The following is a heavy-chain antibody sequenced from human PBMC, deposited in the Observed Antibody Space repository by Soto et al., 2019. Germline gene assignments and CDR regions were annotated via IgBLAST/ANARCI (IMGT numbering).Heavy chain of an antibody. D-gene: IGHD6-19*01. V-gene: IGHV1-46*01. Sequence: QVQLVQSGAEVKKPGASVKVSCKASGYTVINCYMHWLRQALGQVLEWMGIINPNGGSTTYAQRFQGRVTLTRDTSPNTVNMELSSLRSEDMAVYYCAREKWLVRTTDPFDIWGQGTMVTVSS. CDR3: AREKWLVRTTDPFDI. CDR2: INPNGGST. J-gene: IGHJ3*02. CDR1: GYTVINCY.